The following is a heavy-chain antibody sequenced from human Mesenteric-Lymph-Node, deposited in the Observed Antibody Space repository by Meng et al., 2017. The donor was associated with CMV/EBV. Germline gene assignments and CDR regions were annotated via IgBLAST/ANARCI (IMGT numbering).Heavy chain of an antibody. CDR3: ARELWGNYYATSGYLNWFDP. Sequence: GGSLRLSCAASGFTFSSSVLTWVRQAPGKGLEWVSVIYSADSTTYYADSVRGRFTISRDNARNSLYLEMNSPRPEDTGVYYCARELWGNYYATSGYLNWFDPWGQGTLVTVSS. CDR2: IYSADSTT. J-gene: IGHJ5*02. V-gene: IGHV3-23*03. D-gene: IGHD3-22*01. CDR1: GFTFSSSV.